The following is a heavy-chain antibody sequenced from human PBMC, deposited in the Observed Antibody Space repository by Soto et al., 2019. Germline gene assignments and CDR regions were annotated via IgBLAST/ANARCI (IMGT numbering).Heavy chain of an antibody. Sequence: SENLSLTCTVSGGSISSYYWSWIRQPPGKGLEWIGYIYYSGSTNYNPSLKSRVTISVDTSKNQFSLKLSSVTAADTAVYYCARGFEVWFDPWGQGTLVTVSS. CDR2: IYYSGST. CDR1: GGSISSYY. V-gene: IGHV4-59*01. J-gene: IGHJ5*02. CDR3: ARGFEVWFDP.